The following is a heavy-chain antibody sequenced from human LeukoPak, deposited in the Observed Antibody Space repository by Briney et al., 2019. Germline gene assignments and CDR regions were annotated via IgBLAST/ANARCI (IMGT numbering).Heavy chain of an antibody. D-gene: IGHD2-15*01. J-gene: IGHJ6*02. CDR2: ISSSSSPI. Sequence: PGGSLRLSCAASGFTFSTYGMNWVRQAPGKGLEWVSYISSSSSPIYYADSVKGRFTISRDNAKNSLYLQMNSLRDEDTAVYYCARYCSGGSRSPDYYHYAMDVWGQGTTVTVSS. CDR3: ARYCSGGSRSPDYYHYAMDV. CDR1: GFTFSTYG. V-gene: IGHV3-48*02.